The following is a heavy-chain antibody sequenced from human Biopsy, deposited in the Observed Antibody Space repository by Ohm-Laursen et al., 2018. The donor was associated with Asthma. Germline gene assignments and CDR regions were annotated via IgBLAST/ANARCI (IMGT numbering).Heavy chain of an antibody. V-gene: IGHV1-69*13. D-gene: IGHD6-13*01. J-gene: IGHJ4*02. CDR1: GDSLGSFINYA. CDR2: LIPVLGTA. CDR3: AKHQLVRYLDY. Sequence: SVKVSCKASGDSLGSFINYAISWVRQAPRQGLEWMGGLIPVLGTADYAPMFEGRVTITADESTSTAYMELSSLRAEDTAVYYCAKHQLVRYLDYWGQGTLVTVSS.